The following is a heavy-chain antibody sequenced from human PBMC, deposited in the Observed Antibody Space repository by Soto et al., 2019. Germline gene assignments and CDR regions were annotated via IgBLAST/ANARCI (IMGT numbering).Heavy chain of an antibody. CDR3: ARESTVGATPPGSLDY. CDR2: IIPIFGTA. J-gene: IGHJ4*02. V-gene: IGHV1-69*01. Sequence: QVQLVQSGAEVKKPGSSVKVSCKASGGTFSSYAISLVRQAPGQGLEWMGGIIPIFGTANYAQKFQGRVTITADESTSTAYMELSSLRSEDTAVYYCARESTVGATPPGSLDYWGQGTLVTVSS. CDR1: GGTFSSYA. D-gene: IGHD1-26*01.